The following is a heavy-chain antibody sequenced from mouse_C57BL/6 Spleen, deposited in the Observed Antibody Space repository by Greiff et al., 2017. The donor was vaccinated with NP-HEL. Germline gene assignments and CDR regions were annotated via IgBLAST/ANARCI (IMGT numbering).Heavy chain of an antibody. CDR3: ARWGVYYGSSYFDD. J-gene: IGHJ2*01. V-gene: IGHV1-80*01. D-gene: IGHD1-1*01. CDR1: GYAFSSYW. Sequence: QVQLQQSGAELVKPGASVKISCKASGYAFSSYWMNWVKQRPGKGLEWIGQIYPGDGDTNYNGKFKGKATLTADKSSSTAYMQLSSLTSEDSAVYFCARWGVYYGSSYFDDWGQGTTLTVSS. CDR2: IYPGDGDT.